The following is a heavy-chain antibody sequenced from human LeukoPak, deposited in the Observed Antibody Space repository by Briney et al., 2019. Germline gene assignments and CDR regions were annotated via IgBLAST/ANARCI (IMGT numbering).Heavy chain of an antibody. CDR1: GYTFTSYG. CDR2: ISAYNSNT. D-gene: IGHD6-13*01. V-gene: IGHV1-18*01. J-gene: IGHJ3*02. Sequence: ASVKVSCKASGYTFTSYGISWVRQAPGQGLEWMGWISAYNSNTNYAQKLQGRVTMTTDTSTSTAYMGLRSLRSDDTAVYYCAREMPAADGSDAFDIWGQGTMVTVSS. CDR3: AREMPAADGSDAFDI.